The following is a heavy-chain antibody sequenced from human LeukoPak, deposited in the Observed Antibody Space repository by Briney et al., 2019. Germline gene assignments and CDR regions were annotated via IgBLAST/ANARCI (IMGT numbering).Heavy chain of an antibody. Sequence: PSQTLSLTCTVSGGSISSGSYYWSWIRQPPGKGLECIGEIHHSGSTNYNPSLKSRVTISVDTSKNQFSLKLSSVTAADTAVYYCARVLLWFGELSLDYWGQGTLVTVSS. CDR3: ARVLLWFGELSLDY. CDR2: IHHSGST. V-gene: IGHV4-39*07. J-gene: IGHJ4*02. CDR1: GGSISSGSYY. D-gene: IGHD3-10*01.